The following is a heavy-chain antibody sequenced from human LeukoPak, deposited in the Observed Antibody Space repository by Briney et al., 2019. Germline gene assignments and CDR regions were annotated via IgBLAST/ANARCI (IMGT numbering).Heavy chain of an antibody. J-gene: IGHJ4*02. Sequence: PGGSLRLSCAASGFTFSSYAMSWVRQAPGKGLEWASAISGSGGSTYYADSVKGRFTISRDNSKNTLYLQMNSLRAEDTAVYYCAKGYGGTYYDFWSGYYSGGLDYWGQGTLVTVSS. CDR2: ISGSGGST. CDR1: GFTFSSYA. CDR3: AKGYGGTYYDFWSGYYSGGLDY. V-gene: IGHV3-23*01. D-gene: IGHD3-3*01.